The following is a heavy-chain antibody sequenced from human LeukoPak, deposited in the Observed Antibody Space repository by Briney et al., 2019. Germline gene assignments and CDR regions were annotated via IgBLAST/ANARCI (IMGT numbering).Heavy chain of an antibody. D-gene: IGHD1-26*01. CDR3: ARYGRGRYFDY. J-gene: IGHJ4*02. CDR2: IKQDGSEK. CDR1: GFTFSSYE. Sequence: GGSLRLSCAASGFTFSSYEMNWVRQAPGKGLEWVANIKQDGSEKYYVDSVKGRFTISRDNAKNSLYLQMNSLRAEDTAVYYCARYGRGRYFDYWGQGTLVTVSS. V-gene: IGHV3-7*01.